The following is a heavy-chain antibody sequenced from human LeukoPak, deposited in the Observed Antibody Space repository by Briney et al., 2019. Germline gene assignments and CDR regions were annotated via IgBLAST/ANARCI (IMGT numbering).Heavy chain of an antibody. CDR2: INPNSGGT. D-gene: IGHD6-19*01. CDR1: GYTFTGYY. J-gene: IGHJ6*03. Sequence: ASVKVSCKASGYTFTGYYMYWVRQAPGQGLEWMGWINPNSGGTNYAQKFQGRVTMTRDTSISTAYMELSRLRSDDTAVYYCARVDNPNYIIAVAGEYYYYMDVWGKGTTVTVSS. CDR3: ARVDNPNYIIAVAGEYYYYMDV. V-gene: IGHV1-2*02.